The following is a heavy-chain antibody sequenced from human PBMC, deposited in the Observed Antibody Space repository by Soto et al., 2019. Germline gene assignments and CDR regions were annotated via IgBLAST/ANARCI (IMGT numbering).Heavy chain of an antibody. CDR3: ARQRPTDGRWEFANYYGMDV. CDR2: IIHSEST. CDR1: GGSFSAYY. D-gene: IGHD1-26*01. J-gene: IGHJ6*02. V-gene: IGHV4-34*12. Sequence: SETLSLTCAVYGGSFSAYYWSWVRQPPGKGLEWVGEIIHSESTKYNPSLKSRVTISVDTSKNQFSLKLSSVTAADTAVYYCARQRPTDGRWEFANYYGMDVWGQGTPVTVSS.